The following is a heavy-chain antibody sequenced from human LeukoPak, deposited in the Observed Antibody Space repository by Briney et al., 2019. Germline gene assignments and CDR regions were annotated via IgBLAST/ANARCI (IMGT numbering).Heavy chain of an antibody. CDR1: GFTFSSYA. CDR3: ANQITYYYDSSGYT. V-gene: IGHV3-23*01. CDR2: ISGSGGST. Sequence: GGSLRLSCAASGFTFSSYAMSWVRQAPGKGLEWVSAISGSGGSTYYADSVKDRFTISRDNSKNTLYLQMNSLRAEDTAVYYCANQITYYYDSSGYTWGQGTLVTVSS. D-gene: IGHD3-22*01. J-gene: IGHJ5*02.